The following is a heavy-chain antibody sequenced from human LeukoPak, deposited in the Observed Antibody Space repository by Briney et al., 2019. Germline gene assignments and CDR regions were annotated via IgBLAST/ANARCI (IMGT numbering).Heavy chain of an antibody. CDR3: ARSTGPRFKSWFDP. Sequence: ASVKVSCKASGYTFTSYDINWVRQATGQGLEWMGWMNPNSGNTGYAQKFQGRVTMTRNTSISTAYMELSSLRSEDTAVYYCARSTGPRFKSWFDPWGQGTLVTVSS. V-gene: IGHV1-8*01. CDR1: GYTFTSYD. J-gene: IGHJ5*02. D-gene: IGHD3-10*01. CDR2: MNPNSGNT.